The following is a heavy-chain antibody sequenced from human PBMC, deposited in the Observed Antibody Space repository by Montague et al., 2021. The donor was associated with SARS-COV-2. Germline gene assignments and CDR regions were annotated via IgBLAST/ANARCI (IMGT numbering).Heavy chain of an antibody. CDR3: ARDDFRWDFDC. D-gene: IGHD2/OR15-2a*01. CDR1: GDSITSDVSY. V-gene: IGHV4-61*02. J-gene: IGHJ4*02. Sequence: SHSVSLTCTVSGDSITSDVSYWSWIRQPAGKGLEWIGRIYTTGSTNYNPSLKSRLTISLDTSKNQFSLKLSSVTAADTAVYYCARDDFRWDFDCWGQGTLVTVSS. CDR2: IYTTGST.